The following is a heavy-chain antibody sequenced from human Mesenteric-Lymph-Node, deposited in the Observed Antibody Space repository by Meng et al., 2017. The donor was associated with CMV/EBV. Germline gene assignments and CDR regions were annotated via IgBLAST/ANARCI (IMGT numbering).Heavy chain of an antibody. V-gene: IGHV4-38-2*02. CDR3: ARDQGRYYYYYGMDV. J-gene: IGHJ6*02. CDR1: GYSISTDYY. Sequence: SETLSLTCTVSGYSISTDYYWGWIRQPPGKGLEWIGSIYHSGSTNYNPSLKSRVTISVDTSKNLFSLRLSSVTAADTAVYYCARDQGRYYYYYGMDVWGQGTTVTVSS. CDR2: IYHSGST.